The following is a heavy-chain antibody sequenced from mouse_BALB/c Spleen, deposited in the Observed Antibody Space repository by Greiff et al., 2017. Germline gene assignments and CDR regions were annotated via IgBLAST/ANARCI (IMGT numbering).Heavy chain of an antibody. CDR1: GFTFSSFG. J-gene: IGHJ2*01. CDR3: ARSNPPGAHYFDY. V-gene: IGHV5-17*02. CDR2: ISSGSSTI. D-gene: IGHD4-1*01. Sequence: EVQGVESGGGLVQPGGSRKLSCAASGFTFSSFGMHWVRQAPEKGLEWVAYISSGSSTIYYADTVKGRFTISRDNPKNTLFLQMTSLRSEDTAMYYCARSNPPGAHYFDYWGQGTTLTVSS.